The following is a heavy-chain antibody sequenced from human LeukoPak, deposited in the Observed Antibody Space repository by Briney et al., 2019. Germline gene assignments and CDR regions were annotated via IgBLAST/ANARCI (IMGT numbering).Heavy chain of an antibody. D-gene: IGHD3-3*01. Sequence: SGGSLRLSCAASGFTFSSYSMHWVRQVPGKGLVWVSRINSDGSSTSYADSVKGRFTISRDNAKNTLYLQMNSLRAEDTAVYYCARPTAYDFWSGSLDYWGQGTPVTVSS. CDR3: ARPTAYDFWSGSLDY. J-gene: IGHJ4*02. CDR1: GFTFSSYS. CDR2: INSDGSST. V-gene: IGHV3-74*01.